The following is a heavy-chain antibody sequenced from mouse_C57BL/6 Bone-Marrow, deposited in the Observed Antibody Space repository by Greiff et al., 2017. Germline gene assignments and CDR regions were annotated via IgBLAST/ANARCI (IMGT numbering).Heavy chain of an antibody. V-gene: IGHV14-2*01. CDR1: GFNIKDYY. CDR2: IDPEDGET. CDR3: TRSLIYYGTNY. Sequence: VQLQQSGAELVKPGASVKLSCTASGFNIKDYYIPWVKQRTEQGLEWIGRIDPEDGETKYAPKFQDKAPITADTSSNTAYLQLSSLTSEDTAVYYCTRSLIYYGTNYWGQGTTLTVSS. J-gene: IGHJ2*01. D-gene: IGHD1-1*01.